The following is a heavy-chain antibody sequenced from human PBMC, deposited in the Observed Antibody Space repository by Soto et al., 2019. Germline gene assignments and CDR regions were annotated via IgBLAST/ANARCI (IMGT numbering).Heavy chain of an antibody. Sequence: PGGSLRLSCAASGFTFSNYALNWVRQAPGKGLQWVSTISNGGSTYYADSVKGRFTVSRDNSKNTLYLQMNSLTAEDTAVYYCARPSIVATGTYWGQGXLVTVYS. D-gene: IGHD6-13*01. J-gene: IGHJ4*02. CDR2: ISNGGST. CDR3: ARPSIVATGTY. CDR1: GFTFSNYA. V-gene: IGHV3-23*01.